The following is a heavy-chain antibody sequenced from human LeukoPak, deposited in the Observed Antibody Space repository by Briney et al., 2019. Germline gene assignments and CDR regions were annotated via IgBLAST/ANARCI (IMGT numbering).Heavy chain of an antibody. CDR3: ARVESRDYDSSGYYFSY. CDR2: ISTTGST. CDR1: GGSISSGFYY. V-gene: IGHV4-61*09. Sequence: SETLSLTCTVSGGSISSGFYYWNWIRQPAGKGLEWIVHISTTGSTNYNPSLKSRVTISVDTSKNQFSLKLSSVTAADTAVYYCARVESRDYDSSGYYFSYWGQGTLVTVSS. D-gene: IGHD3-22*01. J-gene: IGHJ4*02.